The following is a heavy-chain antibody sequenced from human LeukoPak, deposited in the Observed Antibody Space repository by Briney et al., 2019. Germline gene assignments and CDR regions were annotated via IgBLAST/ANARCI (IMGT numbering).Heavy chain of an antibody. CDR2: ISGSGGST. CDR1: GFTFSSYA. D-gene: IGHD2-15*01. CDR3: AKDQGSLVGFDP. Sequence: GGSLGLSCAASGFTFSSYAMSWVRQAPGKGLEWVSAISGSGGSTYYADSVKGRFTISRDNSKNTLYLQMNSLRAEDTAVYYCAKDQGSLVGFDPWGQGTLVTVSS. J-gene: IGHJ5*02. V-gene: IGHV3-23*01.